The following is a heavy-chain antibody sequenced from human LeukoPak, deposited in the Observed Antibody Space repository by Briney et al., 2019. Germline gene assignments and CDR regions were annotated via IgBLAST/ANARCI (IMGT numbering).Heavy chain of an antibody. CDR1: GFTFS. J-gene: IGHJ6*02. V-gene: IGHV3-23*01. CDR3: ARDNAYGFNSGERAPYGMDV. Sequence: AGGSLRLSCVASGFTFSMSWVRQAPGKGLEWISAISGSGRRTYYADSVKGRFTISRDSSKNTLYLQMSSLRAEDTAVYYCARDNAYGFNSGERAPYGMDVWGQGTTVTVSS. CDR2: ISGSGRRT. D-gene: IGHD4-23*01.